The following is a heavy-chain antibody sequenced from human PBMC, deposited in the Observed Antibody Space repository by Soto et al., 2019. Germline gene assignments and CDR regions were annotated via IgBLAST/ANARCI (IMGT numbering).Heavy chain of an antibody. V-gene: IGHV4-59*01. D-gene: IGHD3-3*01. CDR2: IYYSGST. J-gene: IGHJ6*02. CDR1: GGSISSYY. CDR3: ARDRGVTIFGVVRPDGMDV. Sequence: PSETLSLTCTVSGGSISSYYWSWIRQPPGKGLEWIGYIYYSGSTNYNPSLKSRVTISVDTSKNQFSLKLSSVTAADTAVYYCARDRGVTIFGVVRPDGMDVWGQGNTVTVSS.